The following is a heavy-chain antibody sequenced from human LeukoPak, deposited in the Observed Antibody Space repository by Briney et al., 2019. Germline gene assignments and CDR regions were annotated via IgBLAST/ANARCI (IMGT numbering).Heavy chain of an antibody. Sequence: GASVKVSCKASGYTFTGYYMHWVRQAPGQGLEWMGWINPNSGGTNYAQKFQGRVAMTRDTSISTAYMELSRLRSDDTAVYYCARDLAVSSSWYVAYWGQGTLVTVSS. CDR1: GYTFTGYY. D-gene: IGHD6-13*01. V-gene: IGHV1-2*02. CDR2: INPNSGGT. J-gene: IGHJ4*02. CDR3: ARDLAVSSSWYVAY.